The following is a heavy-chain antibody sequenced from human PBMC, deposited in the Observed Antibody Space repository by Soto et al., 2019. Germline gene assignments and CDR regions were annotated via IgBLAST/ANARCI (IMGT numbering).Heavy chain of an antibody. V-gene: IGHV1-69*06. CDR1: GGTFNKYA. D-gene: IGHD6-6*01. Sequence: QLHLVQSGAEVRKPGSSVRFSCKASGGTFNKYAFTWVRQAPGQGLEWMGGVVPLFATTTYAQKFQGRVTITADKSTSTVYMELSSLKYADTAIYYCAREYGAIAARGWCAPWGQGTLVIVSS. J-gene: IGHJ5*02. CDR2: VVPLFATT. CDR3: AREYGAIAARGWCAP.